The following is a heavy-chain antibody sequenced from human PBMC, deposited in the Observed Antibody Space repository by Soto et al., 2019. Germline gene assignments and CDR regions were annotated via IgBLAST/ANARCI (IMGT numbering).Heavy chain of an antibody. CDR2: INPHSDGT. CDR1: GYSFTGYY. D-gene: IGHD6-13*01. J-gene: IGHJ4*02. V-gene: IGHV1-2*02. Sequence: QVHLVQSGAEVKKPGASVKVSCKASGYSFTGYYIHWVRQARGHGLEWMGWINPHSDGTNYAQKFQGRVTMTRDTSLSTAYMELKSLRSDDTAVYYCARVWRGSSSSWYTHLGYWGQGTLVTVSS. CDR3: ARVWRGSSSSWYTHLGY.